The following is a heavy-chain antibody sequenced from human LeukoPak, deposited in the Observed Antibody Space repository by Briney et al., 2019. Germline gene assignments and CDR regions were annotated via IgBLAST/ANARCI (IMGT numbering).Heavy chain of an antibody. V-gene: IGHV3-48*04. J-gene: IGHJ4*02. CDR2: IWGSGSNT. Sequence: PGGSLRLSCAASGFTFGNYWMTWVRQAPGKGLEWVAYIWGSGSNTYYADSVKGRFTISRDNVNNSLYLQMNSLRAEDTAVYYCADLHDSSGYHTRGYWGQGTLVTVSS. CDR3: ADLHDSSGYHTRGY. D-gene: IGHD3-22*01. CDR1: GFTFGNYW.